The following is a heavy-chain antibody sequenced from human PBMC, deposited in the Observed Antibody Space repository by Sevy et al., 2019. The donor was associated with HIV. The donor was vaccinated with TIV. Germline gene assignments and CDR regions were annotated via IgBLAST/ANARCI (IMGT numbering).Heavy chain of an antibody. V-gene: IGHV1-46*01. CDR1: GYTFTSYY. D-gene: IGHD3-9*01. CDR3: ARDSDHYDILTGYYPFDY. Sequence: ASVKVSCKASGYTFTSYYMHWVRQAPGQGLEWMGIINPSSGSTSYAQKFQGRVTMTRDTSTSTVYMELSSLRSEDTAVYYCARDSDHYDILTGYYPFDYWGQGTLVTVSS. CDR2: INPSSGST. J-gene: IGHJ4*02.